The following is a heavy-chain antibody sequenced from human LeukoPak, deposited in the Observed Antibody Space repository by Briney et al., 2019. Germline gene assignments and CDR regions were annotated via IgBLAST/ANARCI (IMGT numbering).Heavy chain of an antibody. CDR1: GYTFTSYA. Sequence: ASVKVSCKASGYTFTSYAMHWVRQAPGQRLEWMGWINAGNGNTKYSQKFQGRVTITRDTSASTAYMERSSLRSEDTAVYYCARDFPPLYYFDYWGQGTLVTVSS. CDR2: INAGNGNT. J-gene: IGHJ4*02. V-gene: IGHV1-3*01. CDR3: ARDFPPLYYFDY.